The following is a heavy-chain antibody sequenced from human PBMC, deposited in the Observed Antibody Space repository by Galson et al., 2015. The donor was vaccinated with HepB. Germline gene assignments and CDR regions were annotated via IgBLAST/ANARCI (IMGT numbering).Heavy chain of an antibody. CDR3: ASLESVYSSGQDY. J-gene: IGHJ4*02. D-gene: IGHD6-19*01. Sequence: ETLSLTCAVYGGSFSGYYWSWIRQPPGKGLEWIGEINHSGSTNYNPSLKSRVTISVDTSKNQFSLKLSSVTAADTAVYYCASLESVYSSGQDYWGQGTLVTVSS. V-gene: IGHV4-34*01. CDR1: GGSFSGYY. CDR2: INHSGST.